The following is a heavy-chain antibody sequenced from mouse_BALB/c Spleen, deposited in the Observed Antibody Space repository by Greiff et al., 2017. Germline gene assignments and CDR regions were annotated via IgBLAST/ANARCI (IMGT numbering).Heavy chain of an antibody. J-gene: IGHJ3*01. D-gene: IGHD1-1*01. CDR1: GFTFSSYA. CDR2: ISSGGSYT. CDR3: ARHGYYGSSYFAY. V-gene: IGHV5-9-3*01. Sequence: EVKLVESGGGLVKPGGSLKLSCAASGFTFSSYAMSWVRQTPEKRLEWVATISSGGSYTYYPDSVKGRFTISRDNAKNTLYLQMSSLRSEDTAMYYCARHGYYGSSYFAYWGQGTLVTVSA.